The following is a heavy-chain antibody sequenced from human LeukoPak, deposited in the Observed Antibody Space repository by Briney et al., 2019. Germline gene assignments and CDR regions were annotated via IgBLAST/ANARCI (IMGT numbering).Heavy chain of an antibody. CDR3: ARETYCSSTSCYDY. V-gene: IGHV1-18*01. CDR1: GYTFTSYG. Sequence: GASVKVSCKASGYTFTSYGISWVRQAPGQGFEWMGWISAYNGNTNYAQKLQGRVTMTTDTSTSTAYMELRSLRSDDTAVYYCARETYCSSTSCYDYWGQGTLVTVSS. CDR2: ISAYNGNT. J-gene: IGHJ4*02. D-gene: IGHD2-2*01.